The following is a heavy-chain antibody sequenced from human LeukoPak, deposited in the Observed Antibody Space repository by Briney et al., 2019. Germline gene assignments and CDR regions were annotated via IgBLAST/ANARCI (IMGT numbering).Heavy chain of an antibody. Sequence: GASVKVSCKASGYTFTSYDISWVRQAPGQGLEWMGWISAYNGNTNYEQKFQGRVTMTTETSSSTAYMELRSLRSDDTAVYYCARGGISGGGALDIWGQGTTVTVSS. V-gene: IGHV1-18*01. D-gene: IGHD3-16*01. CDR2: ISAYNGNT. CDR3: ARGGISGGGALDI. CDR1: GYTFTSYD. J-gene: IGHJ3*02.